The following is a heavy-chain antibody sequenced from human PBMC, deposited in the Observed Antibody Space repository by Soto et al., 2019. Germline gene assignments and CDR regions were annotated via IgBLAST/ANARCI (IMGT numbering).Heavy chain of an antibody. J-gene: IGHJ4*02. CDR3: AREIATTSEYYLDY. CDR2: INRDGSST. D-gene: IGHD1-1*01. Sequence: GGSLRLSCAASGFTFSSYWMHWVRQAPGKGLVWVSRINRDGSSTNYADSARGRVTISRDNAKNTLYLQVNGLRAEDTAVYYCAREIATTSEYYLDYWGQGVLVTVSS. CDR1: GFTFSSYW. V-gene: IGHV3-74*01.